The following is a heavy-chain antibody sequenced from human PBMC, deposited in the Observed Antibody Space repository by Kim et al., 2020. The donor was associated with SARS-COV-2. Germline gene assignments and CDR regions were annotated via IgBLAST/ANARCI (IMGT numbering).Heavy chain of an antibody. V-gene: IGHV3-23*01. J-gene: IGHJ1*01. CDR1: GFTFSSYA. CDR2: ISGSGGST. CDR3: AKMTVMVRGALFLYGEYFQH. D-gene: IGHD3-10*01. Sequence: GGSLRLSCAASGFTFSSYAMSWVRQAPGKGLEWVSAISGSGGSTYYADSVKGRFTISRDNSKNTLYLQMNSLRAEDTAVYYCAKMTVMVRGALFLYGEYFQHWGQGTLVTVSS.